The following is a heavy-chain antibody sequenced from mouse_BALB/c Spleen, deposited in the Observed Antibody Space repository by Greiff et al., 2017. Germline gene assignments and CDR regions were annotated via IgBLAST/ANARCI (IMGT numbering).Heavy chain of an antibody. CDR2: IRLKSNNYAT. D-gene: IGHD2-14*01. J-gene: IGHJ3*01. Sequence: EVKLMESGGGLVQPGGSMKLSCVASGFTFSNYWMNWVRQSPEKGLEWVAEIRLKSNNYATHYAESVKGRFTISRDDSKSSVYLQMNNLRAEDTGIYYCTYRYSAWFAYWGQGTLVTVSA. CDR1: GFTFSNYW. V-gene: IGHV6-6*02. CDR3: TYRYSAWFAY.